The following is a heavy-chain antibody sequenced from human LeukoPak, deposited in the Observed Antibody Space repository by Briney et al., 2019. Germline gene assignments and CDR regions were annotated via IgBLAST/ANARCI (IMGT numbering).Heavy chain of an antibody. J-gene: IGHJ4*02. CDR3: ACAYSGSYWDYFDN. V-gene: IGHV3-7*01. Sequence: PGGSLRLSCAASGFTFSSYWMTWVRQAPGKGLEWVANIKQDGSEKHYVASVKGRFTTSRDNAKNSLYLQMNSLRAEDTAVYYCACAYSGSYWDYFDNWGQGTLATVSS. D-gene: IGHD1-26*01. CDR1: GFTFSSYW. CDR2: IKQDGSEK.